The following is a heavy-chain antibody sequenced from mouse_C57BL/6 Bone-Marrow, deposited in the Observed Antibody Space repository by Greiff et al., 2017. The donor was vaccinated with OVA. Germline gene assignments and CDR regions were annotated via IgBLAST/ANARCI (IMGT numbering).Heavy chain of an antibody. J-gene: IGHJ1*03. CDR2: INPGSGGT. D-gene: IGHD2-2*01. CDR3: ARYGYYWYFDV. CDR1: GYAFTNYL. V-gene: IGHV1-54*01. Sequence: LVESGAELVRPGTSVKVSCKASGYAFTNYLIEWVKQRPGQGLEWIGVINPGSGGTNYNEKFKGKATLTADKSSSTAYMQLSSLTSEDSAVDFCARYGYYWYFDVWGTGTTVTVSS.